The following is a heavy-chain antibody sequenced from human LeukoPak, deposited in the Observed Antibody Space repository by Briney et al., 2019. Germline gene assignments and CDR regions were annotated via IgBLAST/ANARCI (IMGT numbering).Heavy chain of an antibody. D-gene: IGHD4-17*01. CDR1: GFTFSSYS. CDR2: ISSSSSYI. Sequence: GGSLRLSCAASGFTFSSYSMNWVRQAPGKGLEWVSSISSSSSYIYHADSVKGRSTISRDNAKNSLYLQMNSLRAEDTAVYYCARGGDYVPFDYWGQGTLVTVSS. J-gene: IGHJ4*02. V-gene: IGHV3-21*01. CDR3: ARGGDYVPFDY.